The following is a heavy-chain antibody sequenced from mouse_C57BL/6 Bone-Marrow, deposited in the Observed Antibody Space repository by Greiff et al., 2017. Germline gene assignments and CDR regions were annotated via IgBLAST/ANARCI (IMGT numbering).Heavy chain of an antibody. CDR2: IYPSYSET. CDR1: GYTFTSYW. J-gene: IGHJ4*01. D-gene: IGHD2-1*01. Sequence: VQLQQPGAELVRPGSSVKLSCKASGYTFTSYWMDWVKQRPGQGLEWIGNIYPSYSETHYNQKFQDKATLTVDKSSSTAYMQLSSLTSEDSAVYYCARGGGNYLYAMDYWGQGTSVTVSS. V-gene: IGHV1-61*01. CDR3: ARGGGNYLYAMDY.